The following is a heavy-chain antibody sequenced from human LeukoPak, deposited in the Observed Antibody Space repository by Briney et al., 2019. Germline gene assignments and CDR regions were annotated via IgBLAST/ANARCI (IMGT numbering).Heavy chain of an antibody. CDR1: GFTFSSYA. V-gene: IGHV3-23*01. D-gene: IGHD2-21*02. CDR3: AKGFNVVVTAMDY. Sequence: GASLRLSCAASGFTFSSYAMSWVRQAPGKGLEWVSAISGSGGSTYYADSVKGRFTISRDNSKNTLYLQMNSLRAEDPALYYFAKGFNVVVTAMDYWGQGTLVTVSS. J-gene: IGHJ4*02. CDR2: ISGSGGST.